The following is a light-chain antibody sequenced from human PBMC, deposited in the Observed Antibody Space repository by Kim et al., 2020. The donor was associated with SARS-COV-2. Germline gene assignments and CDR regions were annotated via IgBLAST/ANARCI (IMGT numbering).Light chain of an antibody. CDR2: EVS. J-gene: IGLJ2*01. V-gene: IGLV2-23*02. CDR1: SSDVGSYNL. CDR3: CSYAGSSTLV. Sequence: GQSITISCTGSSSDVGSYNLVSWYQQHPGKAPKLMIYEVSKRPSGVSNRFSGSKSGNTASLTISGLQAEDEADYYCCSYAGSSTLVFGGGTKLTVL.